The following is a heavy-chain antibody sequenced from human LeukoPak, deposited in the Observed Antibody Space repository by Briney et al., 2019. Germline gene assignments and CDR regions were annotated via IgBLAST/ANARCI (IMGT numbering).Heavy chain of an antibody. Sequence: SETLSLTCTVSGGSVNSDGYHWSWIRQPPGQGLEWIGYIHYSGSTIQKPSLKSRVTISVDTSRNQFSLKLTSVTAADTAVYYCARDAGDYFDYWGQGTLVTVSS. CDR3: ARDAGDYFDY. CDR1: GGSVNSDGYH. J-gene: IGHJ4*02. D-gene: IGHD1-26*01. V-gene: IGHV4-61*08. CDR2: IHYSGST.